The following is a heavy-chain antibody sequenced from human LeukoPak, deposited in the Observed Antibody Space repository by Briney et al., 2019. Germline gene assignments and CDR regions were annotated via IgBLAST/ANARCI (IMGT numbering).Heavy chain of an antibody. CDR1: GYTFTSYG. D-gene: IGHD2/OR15-2a*01. J-gene: IGHJ5*02. V-gene: IGHV1-18*01. CDR3: ARTDLLRQNWFDP. CDR2: ISAYNGNT. Sequence: GASVKVSCMAPGYTFTSYGISWVRQAPGQGLEWMGWISAYNGNTNYAQKLQGRVTMTTDTSTSTAYMELRSLRSDDTAVYYCARTDLLRQNWFDPWGQGTLVTVSS.